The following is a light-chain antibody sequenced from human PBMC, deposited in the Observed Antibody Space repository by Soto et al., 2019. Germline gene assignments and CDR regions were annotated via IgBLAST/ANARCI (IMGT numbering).Light chain of an antibody. V-gene: IGKV3-11*01. CDR1: QTVNYY. Sequence: EIVLTQSPATLSLSPGERATLSCRAHQTVNYYLAWFQQKPGQAPRLLIYEASTRAAGIPARFSGSGSGTDFTLTISSLEPEDFAVYYCQQRTNWPPFSFGQGTKLEI. J-gene: IGKJ2*03. CDR3: QQRTNWPPFS. CDR2: EAS.